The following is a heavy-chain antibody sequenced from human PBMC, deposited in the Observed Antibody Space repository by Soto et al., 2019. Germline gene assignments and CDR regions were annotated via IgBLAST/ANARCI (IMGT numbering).Heavy chain of an antibody. J-gene: IGHJ4*02. CDR3: AKDLSWGQCDY. CDR1: GFTFSSYW. CDR2: IKTDGTVT. D-gene: IGHD3-16*01. V-gene: IGHV3-74*03. Sequence: PGGSLRLSCAASGFTFSSYWMHWVRQDAGKGLLWISSIKTDGTVTQYADSVKGRFTVSRDNAKNTLYLQMNSLRAEDTAVYYCAKDLSWGQCDYWGQGALVTVPQ.